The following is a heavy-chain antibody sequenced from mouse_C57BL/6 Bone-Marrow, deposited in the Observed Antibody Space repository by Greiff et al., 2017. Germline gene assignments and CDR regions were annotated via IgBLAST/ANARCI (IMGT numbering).Heavy chain of an antibody. CDR3: ARAHYYGSSYYDY. Sequence: LMESGPGLVKPSQSLSLTCSVTGYSITSGYYWNWIRQFPGNKLEWMGYISYDGSNNYNPSLKNRISITRDTSKNQFFLKLNSVTTEDTATYYCARAHYYGSSYYDYWGQGTTLTVSS. D-gene: IGHD1-1*01. J-gene: IGHJ2*01. CDR2: ISYDGSN. CDR1: GYSITSGYY. V-gene: IGHV3-6*01.